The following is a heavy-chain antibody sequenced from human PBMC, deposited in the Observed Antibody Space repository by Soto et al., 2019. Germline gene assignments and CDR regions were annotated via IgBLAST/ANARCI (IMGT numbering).Heavy chain of an antibody. V-gene: IGHV3-21*01. J-gene: IGHJ5*02. Sequence: GGSLRLSCAASGFTFSSYSMNWVRQAPGKGLEWVSSISSSSSYIYYADSGKGRFTISRDNAKNSLYLQMNSLRAEDTAVYYCARDGSSFERGYWFDPWGQGTLVTVSS. CDR3: ARDGSSFERGYWFDP. CDR2: ISSSSSYI. D-gene: IGHD2-2*01. CDR1: GFTFSSYS.